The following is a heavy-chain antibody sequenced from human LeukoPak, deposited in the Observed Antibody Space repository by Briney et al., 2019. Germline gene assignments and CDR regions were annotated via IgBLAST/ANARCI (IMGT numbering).Heavy chain of an antibody. Sequence: PGGSLRLSCAASGFTFSSYSMNWVRQAPGKGLEWVSSISSRSSYIYYADSVKGRFTISRDNAKNSLYLQMNSLRAEDTAVYYCAREYCSGGNCYNDAFDTWGQGTMVTVSS. V-gene: IGHV3-21*01. CDR3: AREYCSGGNCYNDAFDT. CDR1: GFTFSSYS. J-gene: IGHJ3*02. CDR2: ISSRSSYI. D-gene: IGHD2-15*01.